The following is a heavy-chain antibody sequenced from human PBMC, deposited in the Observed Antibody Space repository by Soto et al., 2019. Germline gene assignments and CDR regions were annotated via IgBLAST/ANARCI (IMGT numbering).Heavy chain of an antibody. CDR2: IYATGTT. J-gene: IGHJ5*02. Sequence: PVGSLRLSCAASGFTFSSYAMGWVRQGPGKGLEWIGRIYATGTTDYNPSLKSRVMMSVDTSKKQFSLKLRSVTAADTAVYYCVRDGTKTLRDWFDPWGQGISVTVSS. V-gene: IGHV4-4*07. D-gene: IGHD1-1*01. CDR1: GFTFSSYA. CDR3: VRDGTKTLRDWFDP.